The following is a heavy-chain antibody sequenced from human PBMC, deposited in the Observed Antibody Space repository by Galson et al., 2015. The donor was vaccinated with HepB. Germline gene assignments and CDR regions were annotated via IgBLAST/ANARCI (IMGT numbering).Heavy chain of an antibody. CDR3: ARDYYGSGTFDP. CDR1: GGTFSSYA. V-gene: IGHV1-69*01. Sequence: SCKASGGTFSSYAISWVRQAPGQGLEWMGGIIPIFGTANYAQKSQGRVTITADESTSTAYMELSSLRSEDTAVYYCARDYYGSGTFDPWGQGTLVTVSS. J-gene: IGHJ5*02. D-gene: IGHD3-10*01. CDR2: IIPIFGTA.